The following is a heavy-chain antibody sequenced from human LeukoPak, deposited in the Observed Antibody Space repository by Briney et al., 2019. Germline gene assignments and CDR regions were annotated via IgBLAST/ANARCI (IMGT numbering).Heavy chain of an antibody. D-gene: IGHD6-13*01. V-gene: IGHV4-30-4*08. CDR3: ARARRFAAAGTTAFDI. CDR2: IYYSGNT. CDR1: GGSVSSGDYY. J-gene: IGHJ3*02. Sequence: SETLSLTXTVSGGSVSSGDYYWSWIRQPPGKGLEWIGYIYYSGNTYYNPSLKSRLTISVDTSKNQFSLKLTSATAADTAVYYCARARRFAAAGTTAFDIWGQGTMVTVSS.